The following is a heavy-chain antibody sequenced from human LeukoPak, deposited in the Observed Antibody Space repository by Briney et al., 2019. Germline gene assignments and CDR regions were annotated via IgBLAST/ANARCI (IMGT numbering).Heavy chain of an antibody. D-gene: IGHD2-8*01. J-gene: IGHJ4*02. CDR3: ARRGVPRTRTYHFDY. CDR2: IYYSGNT. V-gene: IGHV4-39*01. CDR1: GGSISGSDYY. Sequence: PSETLSLTCSVSGGSISGSDYYWGWIRQPPGKGLEWIANIYYSGNTYYNPSLKSRVTISVDTSKNQFSLKLDSVTAADTAVYYCARRGVPRTRTYHFDYWGQGTLVTVSS.